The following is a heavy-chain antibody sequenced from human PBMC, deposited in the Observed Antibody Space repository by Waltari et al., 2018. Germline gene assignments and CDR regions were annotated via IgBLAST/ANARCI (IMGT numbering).Heavy chain of an antibody. CDR2: SYYSGRT. D-gene: IGHD3-3*01. J-gene: IGHJ6*02. CDR3: AGVGYDVWSGYHYDDYYGMDV. Sequence: QVQLQESGPGLVKPSETLSLPCTVSGGPVSSGSYYWSWVRQTPGTGLGWIGYSYYSGRTNYNTPLKSRVTISLATSKNHFSLKLSCVTAADTAVDYCAGVGYDVWSGYHYDDYYGMDVWGQGTTVTVSS. V-gene: IGHV4-61*03. CDR1: GGPVSSGSYY.